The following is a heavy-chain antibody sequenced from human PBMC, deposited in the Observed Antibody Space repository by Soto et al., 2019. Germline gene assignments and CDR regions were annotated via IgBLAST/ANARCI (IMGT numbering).Heavy chain of an antibody. Sequence: ASVKVSCKASGYRFTNHGISWVRQAPGQGLEWMGWISGNDGRTKYARKFQGRVTMTTDTSTSTAYMEMNSLRHDDTAVYYCARDFYPLAYYFDYWGQGTLVTVSS. J-gene: IGHJ4*02. CDR1: GYRFTNHG. CDR3: ARDFYPLAYYFDY. V-gene: IGHV1-18*01. CDR2: ISGNDGRT.